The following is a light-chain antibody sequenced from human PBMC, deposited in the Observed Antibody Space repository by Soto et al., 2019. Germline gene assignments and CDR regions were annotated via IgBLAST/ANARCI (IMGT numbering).Light chain of an antibody. V-gene: IGKV1-5*01. CDR3: QQYNTFWT. CDR1: QNISSW. Sequence: DIQMTQSPSTLSASVGDRVTITCRASQNISSWLAWYQQKPGKAPKLLIYDVSTLGSGVPSRFSGSGSGTDFTLGISSLPPDDSATYFCQQYNTFWTFGQGTKVEIK. CDR2: DVS. J-gene: IGKJ1*01.